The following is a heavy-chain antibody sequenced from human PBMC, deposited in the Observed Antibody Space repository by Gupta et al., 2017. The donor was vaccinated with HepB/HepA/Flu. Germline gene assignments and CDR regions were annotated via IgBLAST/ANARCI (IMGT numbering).Heavy chain of an antibody. CDR2: IYWNDDK. Sequence: QITLKESGPTLVKPTQTLTLTCTFSGFSLSTSGVGVGWIRQPPGKALEWLALIYWNDDKRYSPSRKSRLTITKDNSKNQVFLTMTKMDHGDKATYHCAHRSIDSNGYSRWFDPWVQGTLVTVS. V-gene: IGHV2-5*01. CDR3: AHRSIDSNGYSRWFDP. J-gene: IGHJ5*02. D-gene: IGHD5-18*01. CDR1: GFSLSTSGVG.